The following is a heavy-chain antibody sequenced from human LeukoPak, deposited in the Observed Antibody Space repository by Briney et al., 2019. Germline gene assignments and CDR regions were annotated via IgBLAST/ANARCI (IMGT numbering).Heavy chain of an antibody. CDR2: ISAYNGNT. Sequence: ASVKVSCKASGYTFTSYGISWVRQAPGRGLEWMGWISAYNGNTNYAQKLQGRVTMTTDTSTSTAYMELRSLRSDDTAVYYCARGLYGSGSPLNWFDPWGQGTLVTVSS. CDR1: GYTFTSYG. D-gene: IGHD3-10*01. CDR3: ARGLYGSGSPLNWFDP. J-gene: IGHJ5*02. V-gene: IGHV1-18*01.